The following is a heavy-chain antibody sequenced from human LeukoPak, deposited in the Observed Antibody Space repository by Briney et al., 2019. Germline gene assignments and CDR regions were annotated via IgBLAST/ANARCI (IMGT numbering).Heavy chain of an antibody. CDR3: ARGNLHSCYSL. CDR1: GGSFSGYY. CDR2: INHSGST. D-gene: IGHD2-15*01. Sequence: SETLSLTCAVYGGSFSGYYWSWIRQPPGKGLEWIGEINHSGSTNYNPSLKSRVTISVDTSKNQFSLKLSSVTAADTAVYYCARGNLHSCYSLWGQGTLVTVSS. V-gene: IGHV4-34*01. J-gene: IGHJ4*02.